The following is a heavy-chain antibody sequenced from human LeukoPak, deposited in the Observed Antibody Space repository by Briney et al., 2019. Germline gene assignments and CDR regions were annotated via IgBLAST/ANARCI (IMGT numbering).Heavy chain of an antibody. CDR2: ISSSSSTI. V-gene: IGHV3-48*01. Sequence: GGSLRLSCAASGFTFSSYEMNWVRQAPGKGLEWVSYISSSSSTIYYADSVKGRFTISRDNAKNSLYLQMNSLRAEDTAVYYCARIAVGDYEVYWGQGTLVTVSS. CDR3: ARIAVGDYEVY. J-gene: IGHJ4*02. CDR1: GFTFSSYE. D-gene: IGHD4-17*01.